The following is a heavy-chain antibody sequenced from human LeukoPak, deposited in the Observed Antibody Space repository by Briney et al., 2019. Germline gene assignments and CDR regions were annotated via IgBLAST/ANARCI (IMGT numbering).Heavy chain of an antibody. J-gene: IGHJ4*02. CDR3: ARAETYSSSWYFY. CDR1: GGSISGTYY. V-gene: IGHV4-61*01. CDR2: IYYTGTT. D-gene: IGHD6-13*01. Sequence: SETLSLTCTVSGGSISGTYYWSWIRQPPGKGLEWIGYIYYTGTTDSNPSLKSRVTISVDTSKNQFSLKLSSVTAADTAVYYCARAETYSSSWYFYWGQGTLVTVSS.